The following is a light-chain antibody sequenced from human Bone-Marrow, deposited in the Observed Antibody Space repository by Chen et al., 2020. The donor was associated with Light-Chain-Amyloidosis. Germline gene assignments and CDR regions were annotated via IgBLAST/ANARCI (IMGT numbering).Light chain of an antibody. CDR2: DDS. Sequence: SYVLTQPSSVSEAPGQTATIPCGGNNIGSTSVHWYQQTPGQAPLLVVYDDSDRTSGILERLSGSNSGNTATLTISRVEAGEEADYYCQVWDRSSDRPVFGGGTKLTVL. CDR1: NIGSTS. V-gene: IGLV3-21*02. CDR3: QVWDRSSDRPV. J-gene: IGLJ3*02.